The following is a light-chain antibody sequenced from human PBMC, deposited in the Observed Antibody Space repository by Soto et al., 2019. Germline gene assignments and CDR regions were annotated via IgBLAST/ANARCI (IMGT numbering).Light chain of an antibody. CDR1: QSVSSN. Sequence: EIVMTQSPATLSVSPGERATLSCRASQSVSSNLAWYQQKPGQAPRLLIYGASTRATGIPARFSGSGSGTEFTLTISSLQSEDFAVYYCQQYGSSGTFGQGTKVEI. CDR2: GAS. CDR3: QQYGSSGT. J-gene: IGKJ1*01. V-gene: IGKV3-15*01.